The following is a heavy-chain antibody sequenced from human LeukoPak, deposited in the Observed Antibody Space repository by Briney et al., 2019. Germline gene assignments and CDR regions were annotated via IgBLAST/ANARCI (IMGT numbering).Heavy chain of an antibody. D-gene: IGHD4-17*01. CDR3: ASRGGDSEVDY. V-gene: IGHV3-7*01. J-gene: IGHJ4*02. Sequence: GGSLRLSCAASGFPLSDFWMSWVRQAPGKGLEWVANIKQDGGEKYYVDSVAGRFTISRDNAKNSLYLQMSNLRVEDTAVYYCASRGGDSEVDYWGQGTLVTVSS. CDR1: GFPLSDFW. CDR2: IKQDGGEK.